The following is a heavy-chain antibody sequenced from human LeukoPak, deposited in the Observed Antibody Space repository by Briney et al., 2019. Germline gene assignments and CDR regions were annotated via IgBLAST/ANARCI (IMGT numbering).Heavy chain of an antibody. CDR2: IYPGDSDT. D-gene: IGHD5-18*01. J-gene: IGHJ4*02. V-gene: IGHV5-51*01. CDR3: ARQRDTAMGTSRYFDY. Sequence: GESLKISCKGSGYSFTSYWIGWVRQMPGKGLEWMGIIYPGDSDTRYSPSFQGQVTISADRSISTAYLQWSSLKASDTAMYYCARQRDTAMGTSRYFDYWGQGTLVTVSS. CDR1: GYSFTSYW.